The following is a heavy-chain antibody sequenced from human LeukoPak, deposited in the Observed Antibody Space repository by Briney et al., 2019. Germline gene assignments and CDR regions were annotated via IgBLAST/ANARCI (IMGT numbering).Heavy chain of an antibody. V-gene: IGHV1-18*01. CDR1: GYTFTSYG. J-gene: IGHJ4*02. CDR2: ISAYNGNT. D-gene: IGHD3-10*01. CDR3: ASYYGSGSKIGEYYFDY. Sequence: ASVKVSCKASGYTFTSYGISWVRQAPGQGLEWMGWISAYNGNTNYAQKLQGRVTMTTDTSTSTAYMELRSLRSDDTAVYYCASYYGSGSKIGEYYFDYWGQGTLVTVSS.